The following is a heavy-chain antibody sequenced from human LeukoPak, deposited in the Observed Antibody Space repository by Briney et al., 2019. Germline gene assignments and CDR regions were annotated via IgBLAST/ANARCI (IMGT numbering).Heavy chain of an antibody. CDR1: GFTFSTYA. D-gene: IGHD3-10*01. V-gene: IGHV3-23*01. CDR2: ISDSGGST. CDR3: ARYNYGSGRPLDY. Sequence: GSLRLSCAASGFTFSTYAMSWVRQAPGKGLEWVSGISDSGGSTYYADSVKGRFTTSRDNSKNTLELQMGSLRAEDTAVYYCARYNYGSGRPLDYWGQGTLVTVSS. J-gene: IGHJ4*02.